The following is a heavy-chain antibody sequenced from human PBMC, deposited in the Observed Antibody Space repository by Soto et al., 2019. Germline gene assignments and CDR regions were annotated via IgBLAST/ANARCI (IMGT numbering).Heavy chain of an antibody. CDR3: ARWRYGDY. CDR1: GYDFTTYG. CDR2: ISAHNGNT. Sequence: QVHLVQSGAEVKNPGASVNVSCKGSGYDFTTYGITWVRQAPGQGLDLMALISAHNGNTNSAPNLQGRVTVTRDTSTSTAYIELRSLRSDDTAVYYCARWRYGDYWGQGALVTVSS. V-gene: IGHV1-18*01. J-gene: IGHJ4*02. D-gene: IGHD1-1*01.